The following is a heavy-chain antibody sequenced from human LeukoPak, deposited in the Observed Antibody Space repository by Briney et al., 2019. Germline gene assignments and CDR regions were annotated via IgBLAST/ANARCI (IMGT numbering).Heavy chain of an antibody. CDR3: ARDSFFGIWSGFAYYMDV. V-gene: IGHV3-21*01. CDR2: VSSSSSYI. CDR1: GFTFSSHG. D-gene: IGHD3-3*01. J-gene: IGHJ6*03. Sequence: PGGSLRLSCVASGFTFSSHGMNWVRQAPGKGLEWVSSVSSSSSYIYYADSVKGRFTISRDNAKNSLYLQMNSLRAEDTAVYYCARDSFFGIWSGFAYYMDVWGKGTTVTVSS.